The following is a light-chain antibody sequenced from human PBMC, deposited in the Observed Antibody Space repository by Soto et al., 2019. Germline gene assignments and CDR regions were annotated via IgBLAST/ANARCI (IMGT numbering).Light chain of an antibody. V-gene: IGLV4-69*01. CDR1: SGHSSYA. Sequence: QSVLTQSPSASASLGASVKRTCTLSSGHSSYALAWHQQQPEKGPRYLMKLNSDGSHSKGDGIPDRFSGSSSGAERYLTISSLQSEDEADYYCQTWGTGIVVFGGGTKVTVL. J-gene: IGLJ2*01. CDR2: LNSDGSH. CDR3: QTWGTGIVV.